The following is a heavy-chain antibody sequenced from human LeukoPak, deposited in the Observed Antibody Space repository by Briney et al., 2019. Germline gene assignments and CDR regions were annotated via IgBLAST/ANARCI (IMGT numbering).Heavy chain of an antibody. CDR1: GFSFSSYW. CDR3: TRDQMNY. CDR2: IKSDGSSA. D-gene: IGHD5-24*01. Sequence: GGSLRLSCAASGFSFSSYWMHWVRQAPGKGLVWVSRIKSDGSSASYADSVRGRFTISRDNAKNTLYLQMNSLRAEDTAVYYCTRDQMNYWGQGTLVTVSS. V-gene: IGHV3-74*01. J-gene: IGHJ4*02.